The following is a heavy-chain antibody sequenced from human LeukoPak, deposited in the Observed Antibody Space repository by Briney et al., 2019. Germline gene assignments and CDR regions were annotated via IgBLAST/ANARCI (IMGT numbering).Heavy chain of an antibody. CDR1: GDSVFGNSVA. J-gene: IGHJ4*01. CDR3: AREDRLGHFDY. CDR2: TYYRSKWFN. D-gene: IGHD1-26*01. Sequence: SQTLSLTCAISGDSVFGNSVAWNWIRQSPSRGLEWLGRTYYRSKWFNDYTVSMKGRVTVNPDTSKNQFSLQLNSVTPEDTAVYYCAREDRLGHFDYWGQGTLATVSS. V-gene: IGHV6-1*01.